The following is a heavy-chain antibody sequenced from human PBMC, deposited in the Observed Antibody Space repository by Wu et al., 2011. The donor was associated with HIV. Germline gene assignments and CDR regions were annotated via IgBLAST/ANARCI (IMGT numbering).Heavy chain of an antibody. V-gene: IGHV1-69-2*01. Sequence: EVQLVQSGAEVKKPGATVKISCKVSGYTFSDYYIHWVQQAPGKGLEWMGFVDPEDGETIYAGKFQGRVTITADTSTDTTYMELRSLRSDDTAVYYCARVYGYYYDSSGYYKYNWFDPGAREPWSPSPQ. J-gene: IGHJ5*02. CDR3: ARVYGYYYDSSGYYKYNWFDP. CDR2: VDPEDGET. D-gene: IGHD3-22*01. CDR1: GYTFSDYY.